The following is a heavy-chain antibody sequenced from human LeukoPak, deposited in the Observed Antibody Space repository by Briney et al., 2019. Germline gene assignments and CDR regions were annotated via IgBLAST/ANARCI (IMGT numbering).Heavy chain of an antibody. CDR3: ARHIGGYYFDY. Sequence: SETLSLTCTVSGVSISSYYWSWIRQPPGKGLEWIGYIYYSGSTNYNPSLKSRVTISLDTSKNQFSLKLSSVTAADTAVYYCARHIGGYYFDYWGQGILVTVSS. CDR1: GVSISSYY. V-gene: IGHV4-59*08. J-gene: IGHJ4*02. D-gene: IGHD1-26*01. CDR2: IYYSGST.